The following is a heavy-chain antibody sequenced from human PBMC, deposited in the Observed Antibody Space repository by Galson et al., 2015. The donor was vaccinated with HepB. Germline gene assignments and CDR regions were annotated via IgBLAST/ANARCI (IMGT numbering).Heavy chain of an antibody. Sequence: SVKVSCKASGYTFTGYYMHWVRQAPGQGLEWMGRINPNSGGTNYAQKFQGRVTMTRDTSISTAYMELSRLRSDDTAVYYCARKAVAGTHFDYWGQGTLVTVSS. CDR3: ARKAVAGTHFDY. V-gene: IGHV1-2*06. D-gene: IGHD6-19*01. CDR2: INPNSGGT. CDR1: GYTFTGYY. J-gene: IGHJ4*02.